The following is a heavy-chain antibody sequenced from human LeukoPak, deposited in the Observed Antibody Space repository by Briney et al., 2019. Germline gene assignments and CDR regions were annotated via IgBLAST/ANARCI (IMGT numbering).Heavy chain of an antibody. CDR1: GFTFSSYG. D-gene: IGHD3-22*01. V-gene: IGHV3-30*03. CDR3: AREGAYYYDSSGYSIH. J-gene: IGHJ4*02. Sequence: GGSLRLSCAASGFTFSSYGMHWVRQAPGKGLEWVAVISYDGSNKYYADSVKGRFTISRDNAKNSLYLQMNSLRAEDTAVYYCAREGAYYYDSSGYSIHWGQGTLVTVSS. CDR2: ISYDGSNK.